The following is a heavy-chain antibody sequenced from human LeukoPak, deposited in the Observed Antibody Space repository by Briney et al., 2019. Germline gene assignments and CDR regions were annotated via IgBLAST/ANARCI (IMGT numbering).Heavy chain of an antibody. D-gene: IGHD5-18*01. V-gene: IGHV1-69*05. J-gene: IGHJ6*03. Sequence: GASVKVSCKASGGTFSSYAISWVRQAPGQGLEWMGGIIPIFDSANYAQKLQGRVTMTTDTSTSTAYMELRSLRSDDTAVYYCARGTANTYYYYMDVWGKGTTVTISS. CDR3: ARGTANTYYYYMDV. CDR2: IIPIFDSA. CDR1: GGTFSSYA.